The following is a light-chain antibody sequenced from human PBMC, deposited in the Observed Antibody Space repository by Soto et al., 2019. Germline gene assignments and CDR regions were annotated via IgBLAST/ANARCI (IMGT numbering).Light chain of an antibody. J-gene: IGLJ2*01. CDR2: GNN. CDR3: AAWDGSLNNVL. Sequence: QLVLTQPPSASGTPGQRVTISCSGSGSSIGTNTVNWYRQLPGTAPKLLIYGNNQRPSGVPDRFSGSKSGTSASLAISGLQSEDEAEYYCAAWDGSLNNVLFGGGTKVTVL. CDR1: GSSIGTNT. V-gene: IGLV1-44*01.